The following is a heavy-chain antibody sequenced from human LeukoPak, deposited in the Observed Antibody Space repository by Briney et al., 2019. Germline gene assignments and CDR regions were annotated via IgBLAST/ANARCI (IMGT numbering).Heavy chain of an antibody. CDR2: IYYNGAT. J-gene: IGHJ4*02. V-gene: IGHV4-59*01. CDR1: GGSIGSSY. D-gene: IGHD5-12*01. Sequence: SETLSLTCTVSGGSIGSSYWTWLRQPPGKGLEWIGYIYYNGATNYNPSLKSRVAISVATSKNQFSLNLSSVTAADTAVYYCARGDHSGYYFDYWGQGTLVTVSS. CDR3: ARGDHSGYYFDY.